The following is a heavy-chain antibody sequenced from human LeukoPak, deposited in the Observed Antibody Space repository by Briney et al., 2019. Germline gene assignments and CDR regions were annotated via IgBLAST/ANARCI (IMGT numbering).Heavy chain of an antibody. Sequence: PGGSLRLSCAASGLTFNSYWMGWVRQAPGKGLEWVANIKKDGSEKYYVDSVKGRFTISRDNAKNSLYLQMNSLRAEDTAVYYCARELGYYDSSGFDYWGQGTLVTVSS. CDR2: IKKDGSEK. CDR1: GLTFNSYW. J-gene: IGHJ4*02. D-gene: IGHD3-22*01. CDR3: ARELGYYDSSGFDY. V-gene: IGHV3-7*01.